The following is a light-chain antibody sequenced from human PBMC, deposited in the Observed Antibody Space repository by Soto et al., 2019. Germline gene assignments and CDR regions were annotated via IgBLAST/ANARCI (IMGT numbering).Light chain of an antibody. CDR1: QSLLHSNGYTY. J-gene: IGKJ4*01. V-gene: IGKV2-28*01. CDR2: LGS. Sequence: DLVMTQSPLSLPVTPGEPASISCRASQSLLHSNGYTYLDWYLQKPGQSPQLLIYLGSTRASGVPDRFSGSGSGTDFTLKISRVEAEDVGLYYCMQALQTPLTFGGGTKVEIK. CDR3: MQALQTPLT.